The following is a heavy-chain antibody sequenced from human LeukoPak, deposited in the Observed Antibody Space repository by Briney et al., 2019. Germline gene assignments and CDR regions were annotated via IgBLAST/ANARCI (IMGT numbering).Heavy chain of an antibody. Sequence: SETLSLTCTLSGVSISGHYWSWVRQPPGKGLEWIGYVYDSGGTNYNPSLKSRVTISVDTSKNQFSLGLSSVTAADTAVYYCARGHYYDTSGDYWGQGILVTVSS. J-gene: IGHJ4*02. CDR3: ARGHYYDTSGDY. V-gene: IGHV4-59*11. CDR1: GVSISGHY. D-gene: IGHD3-22*01. CDR2: VYDSGGT.